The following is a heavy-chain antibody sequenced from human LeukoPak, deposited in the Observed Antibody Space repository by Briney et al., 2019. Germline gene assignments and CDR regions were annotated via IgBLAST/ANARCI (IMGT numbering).Heavy chain of an antibody. V-gene: IGHV4-59*01. CDR2: IYYRGST. CDR3: ARVGDDGGIGYFDY. Sequence: SETLSLTCTDSGGSINTYYWSWFRQPPGKGLEWIGYIYYRGSTNYNPSLKSRVTFSVETSKNQFSLKLNSVTAADTAVYYCARVGDDGGIGYFDYWGQGTLVTVSP. J-gene: IGHJ4*02. CDR1: GGSINTYY. D-gene: IGHD4-23*01.